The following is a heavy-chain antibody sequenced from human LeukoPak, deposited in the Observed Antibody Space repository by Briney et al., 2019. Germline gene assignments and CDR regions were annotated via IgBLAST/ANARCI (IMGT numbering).Heavy chain of an antibody. Sequence: SETLSLTCAVYGGSFSGYYWSWIRQPPEKGLEWIGEINHSGSTNYNPSLKSRVTISVDTSKNQFSLKLSSVTAADTAVYYCARFYYDSSGYYYVAYWGQGTLVTVSS. V-gene: IGHV4-34*01. J-gene: IGHJ4*02. D-gene: IGHD3-22*01. CDR1: GGSFSGYY. CDR2: INHSGST. CDR3: ARFYYDSSGYYYVAY.